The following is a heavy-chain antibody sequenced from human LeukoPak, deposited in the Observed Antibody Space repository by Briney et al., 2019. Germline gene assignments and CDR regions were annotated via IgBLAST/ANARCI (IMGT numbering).Heavy chain of an antibody. Sequence: SETLSLTCAVSGGSIMTTNWWSLVRQPPGKGLEWIGEVHLSGATNYNPSLESRVSMSIDTSKNQMSLKLTSVTAADTAIYFCTRESGAFSPFGFWGQGTLVTVSS. CDR3: TRESGAFSPFGF. CDR2: VHLSGAT. D-gene: IGHD1-26*01. V-gene: IGHV4-4*02. CDR1: GGSIMTTNW. J-gene: IGHJ4*02.